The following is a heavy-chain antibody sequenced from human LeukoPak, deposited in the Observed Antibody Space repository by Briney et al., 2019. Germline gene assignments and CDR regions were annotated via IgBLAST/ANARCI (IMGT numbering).Heavy chain of an antibody. D-gene: IGHD2-15*01. Sequence: VASVKVSCKASGYTFTSYGISWVRPAPGQGLEWMGWISAYNGNTNYAQKLQGRVTMTTDTSTSTAYMELRSLRSDDTAVYYCARDWGYCSGGSCYVGFDYWGQGTLVTVSS. V-gene: IGHV1-18*01. CDR3: ARDWGYCSGGSCYVGFDY. CDR2: ISAYNGNT. J-gene: IGHJ4*02. CDR1: GYTFTSYG.